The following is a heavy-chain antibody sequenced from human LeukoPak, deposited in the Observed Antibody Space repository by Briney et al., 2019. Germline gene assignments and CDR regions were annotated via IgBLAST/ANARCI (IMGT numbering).Heavy chain of an antibody. Sequence: SEALSLTCTVSGGSISSYYWSWIRQPPGKGLEWIGYIYYSGSTNYNPSLKSRVTISVDTSKNQFSLKLSSVTAADTAVYYCARGWAAAGSFDYWGQGTLVTVSS. V-gene: IGHV4-59*01. CDR3: ARGWAAAGSFDY. CDR2: IYYSGST. J-gene: IGHJ4*02. D-gene: IGHD6-13*01. CDR1: GGSISSYY.